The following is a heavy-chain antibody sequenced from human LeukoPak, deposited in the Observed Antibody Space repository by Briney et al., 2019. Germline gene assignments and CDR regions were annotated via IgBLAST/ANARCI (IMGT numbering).Heavy chain of an antibody. CDR1: LLTLSDYA. Sequence: GGGLRHSCVASLLTLSDYAMHAVRPAPGRGLEGVAVISYDGSWMYNADSVKGGFTVSRDNSKGTLYLQMDSPRVEDTAVNFCARGRGSGSFLIDYWGQGTLATVSS. CDR2: ISYDGSWM. D-gene: IGHD3-10*01. V-gene: IGHV3-30*04. CDR3: ARGRGSGSFLIDY. J-gene: IGHJ4*02.